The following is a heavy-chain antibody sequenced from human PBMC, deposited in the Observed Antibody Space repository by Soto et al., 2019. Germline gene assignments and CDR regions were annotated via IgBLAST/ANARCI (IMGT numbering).Heavy chain of an antibody. Sequence: QVTLKESGPVLVKPTETLTLRCTVSGLSITDSEMGVSWIRQPPGQPLAWLAHIDSSGEKSYRTFLKSRLPSSKDTSKSQIVLTMTNMDPADTATYYCARRHLAVAVSPWFDPWGQGIPVTVSS. D-gene: IGHD6-19*01. CDR1: GLSITDSEMG. V-gene: IGHV2-26*01. CDR2: IDSSGEK. J-gene: IGHJ5*02. CDR3: ARRHLAVAVSPWFDP.